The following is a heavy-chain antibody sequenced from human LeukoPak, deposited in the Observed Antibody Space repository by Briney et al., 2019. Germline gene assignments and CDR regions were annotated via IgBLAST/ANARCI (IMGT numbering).Heavy chain of an antibody. CDR3: AKRTTTGTTLGAFDI. Sequence: PGGSLRLSCAASGFTFSSYAMSWVRQAPGKGLEWVSAISGSGGSTYYAGSVKGRFTISRDNSKNTLYLQLNRLRAEDTAVYYCAKRTTTGTTLGAFDIWGQGTMVTVSS. J-gene: IGHJ3*02. CDR2: ISGSGGST. CDR1: GFTFSSYA. D-gene: IGHD1-1*01. V-gene: IGHV3-23*01.